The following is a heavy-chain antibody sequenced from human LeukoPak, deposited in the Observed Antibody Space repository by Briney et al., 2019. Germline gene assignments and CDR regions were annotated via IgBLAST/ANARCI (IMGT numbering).Heavy chain of an antibody. CDR2: ISYDGSNK. D-gene: IGHD1-1*01. V-gene: IGHV3-30-3*01. CDR3: ARDRLPRGTGWFDP. J-gene: IGHJ5*02. CDR1: GFTFSSYA. Sequence: GGSLRLSCAASGFTFSSYAMHWVRQAPGKGLGWVAVISYDGSNKYYADSVKGRFTISRDNSKNTLYLQMNSLRAEDTAVYYCARDRLPRGTGWFDPWGQGTLVTVSS.